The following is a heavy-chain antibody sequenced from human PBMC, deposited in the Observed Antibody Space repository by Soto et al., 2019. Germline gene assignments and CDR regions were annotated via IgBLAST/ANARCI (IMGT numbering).Heavy chain of an antibody. J-gene: IGHJ4*02. V-gene: IGHV3-48*02. CDR3: ARVPQYYDSSGYGY. CDR2: ISSSSSTI. CDR1: GFTFSSYS. Sequence: EVQLVESGGGLVQPGGSLRLSCAASGFTFSSYSMNWVRQAPGKGLEWVSYISSSSSTIYYADSVKGRFTISRDKAKNSLYLQMNSLRDQDTAVYYCARVPQYYDSSGYGYWGQGPLVTVSS. D-gene: IGHD3-22*01.